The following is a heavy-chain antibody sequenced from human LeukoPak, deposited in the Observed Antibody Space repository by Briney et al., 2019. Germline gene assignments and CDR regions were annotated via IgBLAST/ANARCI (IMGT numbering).Heavy chain of an antibody. J-gene: IGHJ4*02. CDR2: ISGSGGST. Sequence: SGGSLRLSCAASGFTFSSYSMNWVRQAPGKGLEWVSAISGSGGSTYYADSVKGRFTISRDNSKNTLYLQMNSLRAEDTAVYYCAKEGGYSSSSEDYWGQGTLVTVSS. V-gene: IGHV3-23*01. CDR3: AKEGGYSSSSEDY. D-gene: IGHD6-6*01. CDR1: GFTFSSYS.